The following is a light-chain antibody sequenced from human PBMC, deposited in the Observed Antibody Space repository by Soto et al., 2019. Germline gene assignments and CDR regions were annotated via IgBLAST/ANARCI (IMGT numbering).Light chain of an antibody. J-gene: IGLJ3*02. CDR3: SSYAGSNNLGV. CDR2: EVS. V-gene: IGLV2-8*01. Sequence: QSVLTQPPSASGSPGQSVTISCTGTSSDIGGYNYVSWYQHHPGKAPKVMIYEVSKRPSGVPDRFSGPKSGNTASLTVSGLQPEDEADYYCSSYAGSNNLGVFGGGTKLTVL. CDR1: SSDIGGYNY.